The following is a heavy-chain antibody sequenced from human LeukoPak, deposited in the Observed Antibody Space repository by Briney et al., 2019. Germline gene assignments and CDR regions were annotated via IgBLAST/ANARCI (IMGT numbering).Heavy chain of an antibody. D-gene: IGHD6-13*01. J-gene: IGHJ4*02. CDR2: ISDNGGST. CDR1: GFTFSSSA. Sequence: GGSLRLSCAASGFTFSSSAMSWVRQAPGKGLEWVSTISDNGGSTYYADSVKGRFTISRDNSRNTLYLQMNSPRAEDTAVYYCAILPGYSSGWYEVNYWGQGTLVTVPS. CDR3: AILPGYSSGWYEVNY. V-gene: IGHV3-23*01.